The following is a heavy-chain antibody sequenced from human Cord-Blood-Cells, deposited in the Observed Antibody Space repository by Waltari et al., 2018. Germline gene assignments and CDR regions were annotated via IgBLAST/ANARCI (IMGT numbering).Heavy chain of an antibody. CDR3: ARHFGRNIVVVPAAIDY. Sequence: QLQLQESGPGLVKPSETLSLTCTVSGGPISSSSYYWGWIRQPPGKGLEWIGSIYYSGSTYYNPSLKSRVTISVDTSKNQFSLKLSSVTAADTAVYYCARHFGRNIVVVPAAIDYWGQGTLVTVSS. V-gene: IGHV4-39*01. J-gene: IGHJ4*02. D-gene: IGHD2-2*01. CDR1: GGPISSSSYY. CDR2: IYYSGST.